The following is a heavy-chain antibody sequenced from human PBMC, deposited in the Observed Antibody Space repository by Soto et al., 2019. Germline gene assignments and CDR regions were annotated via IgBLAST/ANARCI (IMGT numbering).Heavy chain of an antibody. D-gene: IGHD3-10*01. CDR2: INPNSGGT. Sequence: ASVKVSCKASGYTFTSYDINWVRQATGRGLEWMGWINPNSGGTNYAQKFQGRVTMTRDTSISTAYMELSRLRSDDTAVYYCANQLRVTMVRGATPYGMDVWGQ. CDR3: ANQLRVTMVRGATPYGMDV. V-gene: IGHV1-2*02. J-gene: IGHJ6*02. CDR1: GYTFTSYD.